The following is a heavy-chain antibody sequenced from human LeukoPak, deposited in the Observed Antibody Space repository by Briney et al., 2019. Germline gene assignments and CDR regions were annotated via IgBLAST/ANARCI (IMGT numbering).Heavy chain of an antibody. CDR2: ISSSGSTI. V-gene: IGHV3-48*03. J-gene: IGHJ4*02. CDR1: GFTFSNYE. Sequence: GGSLRLSCAASGFTFSNYEMNWVRQAPGKGLEWVSYISSSGSTIFYADSVKGRFTISRDNSKNTLYLQMNSLRAEDTAVYYCARDGSYGNDYWGQGTLVTVSS. D-gene: IGHD3-10*01. CDR3: ARDGSYGNDY.